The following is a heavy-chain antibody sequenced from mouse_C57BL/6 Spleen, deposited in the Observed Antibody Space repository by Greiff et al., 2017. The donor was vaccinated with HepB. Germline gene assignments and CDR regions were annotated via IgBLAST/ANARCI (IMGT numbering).Heavy chain of an antibody. J-gene: IGHJ1*03. CDR2: INYDGSST. Sequence: EVKVIESEGGLVQPGRSMKLSCTASGFTFSDYYMAWVRQVPEKGLEWVANINYDGSSTYYLDSLKSRFIISRDNAKNILYLQMSSLKSEDTATYYCARVYYYGSSNWYFDVWHRDHGHRLL. V-gene: IGHV5-16*01. CDR3: ARVYYYGSSNWYFDV. D-gene: IGHD1-1*01. CDR1: GFTFSDYY.